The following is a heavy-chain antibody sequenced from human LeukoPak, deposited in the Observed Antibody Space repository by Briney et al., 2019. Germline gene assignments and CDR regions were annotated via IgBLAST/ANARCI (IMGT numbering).Heavy chain of an antibody. CDR1: GFTFDDYA. D-gene: IGHD3-22*01. CDR3: AKDHYYDSSDYYQ. V-gene: IGHV3-9*01. CDR2: ISWNSGSI. Sequence: PGGSLRLSCAASGFTFDDYAMHWVRQAPGRGLEWVSGISWNSGSIDYADSVKGRFTISRDNAKNSLYLQMNSLRAEDTALYYCAKDHYYDSSDYYQWGQGTLVTVSS. J-gene: IGHJ4*02.